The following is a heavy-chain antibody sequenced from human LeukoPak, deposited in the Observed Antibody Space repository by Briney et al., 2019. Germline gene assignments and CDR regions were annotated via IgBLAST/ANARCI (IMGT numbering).Heavy chain of an antibody. CDR1: GFTFSSYS. V-gene: IGHV3-48*01. CDR2: ISSSSSTI. J-gene: IGHJ4*02. Sequence: GGSLRLSCAASGFTFSSYSMNWVRQAPGKGLEWVSYISSSSSTIYYADSVKGRFTISRDNAKNSLYLQMNSLRAEDTAVYYCATGMRTYYYDSSGYYYWGQGTLVTVSS. CDR3: ATGMRTYYYDSSGYYY. D-gene: IGHD3-22*01.